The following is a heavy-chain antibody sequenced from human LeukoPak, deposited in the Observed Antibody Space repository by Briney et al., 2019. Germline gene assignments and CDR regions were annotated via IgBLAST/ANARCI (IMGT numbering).Heavy chain of an antibody. J-gene: IGHJ4*02. Sequence: GGSLRLSCVASGFTFNSYAMSWVRQAPGKGLEWVSAISGSGGSTYYADSVKGRFTISRDNSKNTLHLQMNSLRAEDTAVYYCAKEDTMIVVVISPSLDYWGQGTLVTVSS. CDR3: AKEDTMIVVVISPSLDY. CDR1: GFTFNSYA. CDR2: ISGSGGST. D-gene: IGHD3-22*01. V-gene: IGHV3-23*01.